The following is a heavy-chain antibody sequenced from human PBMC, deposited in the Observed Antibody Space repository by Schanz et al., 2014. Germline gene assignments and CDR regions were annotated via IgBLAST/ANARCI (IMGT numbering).Heavy chain of an antibody. CDR1: GLIFSTYT. CDR2: ISFSGNTI. J-gene: IGHJ4*02. CDR3: ARGPIPIQGVPMDF. Sequence: EVQLVESGGGLVRPGGSLRLSCTTSGLIFSTYTLNWVRQASGKGLEWISYISFSGNTIYYADSVKGRFTISRDNAKNSVFLQMNSLRAEDTAVYYCARGPIPIQGVPMDFWGQGTLXTVSS. D-gene: IGHD3-10*01. V-gene: IGHV3-48*01.